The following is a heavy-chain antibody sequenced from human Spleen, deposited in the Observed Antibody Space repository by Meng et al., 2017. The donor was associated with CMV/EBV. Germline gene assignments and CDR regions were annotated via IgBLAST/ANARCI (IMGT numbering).Heavy chain of an antibody. Sequence: GGSLRLSCAVSGVSFSAYAMSWVRQAPGKGLEWVANIKQDGSEKFHVDSVKGRFTISRDNAKNSLYLQMNSLRAEDTAVYYCARDLRFLENYYYLGMDVWGLGTTVTVSS. CDR2: IKQDGSEK. CDR1: GVSFSAYA. D-gene: IGHD3-3*01. V-gene: IGHV3-7*01. J-gene: IGHJ6*02. CDR3: ARDLRFLENYYYLGMDV.